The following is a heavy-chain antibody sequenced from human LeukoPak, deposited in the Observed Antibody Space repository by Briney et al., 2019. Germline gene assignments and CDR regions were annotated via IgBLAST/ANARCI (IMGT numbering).Heavy chain of an antibody. V-gene: IGHV3-23*01. CDR1: GYTFSSYA. D-gene: IGHD2-2*01. CDR3: ARARYCSSTSCYQVGWFDP. J-gene: IGHJ5*02. Sequence: QTGGSLRLSCAASGYTFSSYAMSWVRQAPGKGREWVSAISGRGGSTYYADSVKGRFTISRDNSKNTLYLQMNSLRAEDTAVYYCARARYCSSTSCYQVGWFDPWGQGTLVTVSS. CDR2: ISGRGGST.